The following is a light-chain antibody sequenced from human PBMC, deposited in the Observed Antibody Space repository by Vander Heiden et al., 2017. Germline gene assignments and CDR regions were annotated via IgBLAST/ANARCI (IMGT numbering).Light chain of an antibody. CDR1: SGHSSYI. CDR2: LEGSGNY. J-gene: IGLJ3*02. V-gene: IGLV4-60*03. Sequence: QPVLTHPSSASPSLGSSVKPTCTLSSGHSSYIIAWHQQQPGKAPRYLMKLEGSGNYNKGSEIPDRFSGSSSGADRYLTISNLQSEDEADYYCETWDSNTRVFGGGTKLTVL. CDR3: ETWDSNTRV.